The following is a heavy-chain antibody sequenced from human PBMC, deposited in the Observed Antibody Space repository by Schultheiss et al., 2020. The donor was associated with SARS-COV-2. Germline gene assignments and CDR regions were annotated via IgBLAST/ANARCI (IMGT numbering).Heavy chain of an antibody. V-gene: IGHV3-23*01. CDR2: ISGSGGST. J-gene: IGHJ6*02. CDR3: ARVYNSSWSFTFWYYYYGMDV. Sequence: GGSLRLSCAASGFTFSSYAMSWVRQAPGKGLEWVSAISGSGGSTYYADSVKGRFTISRDNSKNTLYLQMNSLRAEDTAVYYCARVYNSSWSFTFWYYYYGMDVWGQGTTVTVSS. CDR1: GFTFSSYA. D-gene: IGHD6-13*01.